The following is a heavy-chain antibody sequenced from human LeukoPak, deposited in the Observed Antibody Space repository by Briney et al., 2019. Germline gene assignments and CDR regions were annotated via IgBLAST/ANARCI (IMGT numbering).Heavy chain of an antibody. J-gene: IGHJ4*02. CDR3: VRDVYESGTPFDY. V-gene: IGHV3-7*01. Sequence: GGSLRLSCAASGFSFSDYWMSWVRQVPGKGLEWVANIKEDGRVKYYVDSVKGRFTISRDNAEKSLYLQMNSLRVEDTAVYYCVRDVYESGTPFDYWGQGTLVTVSS. CDR1: GFSFSDYW. CDR2: IKEDGRVK. D-gene: IGHD5/OR15-5a*01.